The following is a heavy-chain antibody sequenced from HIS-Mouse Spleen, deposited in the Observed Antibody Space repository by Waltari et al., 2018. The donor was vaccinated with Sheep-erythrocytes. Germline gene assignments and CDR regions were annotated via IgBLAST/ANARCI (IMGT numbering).Heavy chain of an antibody. Sequence: QLQLQESGPGLVKPSETLSLTCTVSGGSISSSSYYWGWIRQPPGKGLEWIGSSYYSGRTYYTPSLKSRVTISVYTSKTQFSLKLSSVTAADTAVYYCARDEGTYYDFWSGYPPSYYFDYWGQGTLVTVSS. CDR1: GGSISSSSYY. V-gene: IGHV4-39*07. CDR3: ARDEGTYYDFWSGYPPSYYFDY. J-gene: IGHJ4*02. D-gene: IGHD3-3*01. CDR2: SYYSGRT.